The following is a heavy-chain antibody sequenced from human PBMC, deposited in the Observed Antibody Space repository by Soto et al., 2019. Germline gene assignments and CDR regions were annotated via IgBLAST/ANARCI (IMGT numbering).Heavy chain of an antibody. J-gene: IGHJ4*02. D-gene: IGHD2-21*02. CDR2: VSGSGDST. CDR1: AFTFSSYA. V-gene: IGHV3-23*01. Sequence: EVQLLESGGGLAQPGGSLRLSCAASAFTFSSYAMSWVRQAQGKGLEWVSAVSGSGDSTYYADSVKGRFTISRDNSKNTLYLQMNSLRAEDTAVYYCAKGRASDCPGCTQDYWGQGTLVTVSS. CDR3: AKGRASDCPGCTQDY.